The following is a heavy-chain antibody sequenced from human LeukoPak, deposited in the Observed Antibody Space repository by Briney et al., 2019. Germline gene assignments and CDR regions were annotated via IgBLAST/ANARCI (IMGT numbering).Heavy chain of an antibody. CDR3: ARDSYSKSAYNWFDP. J-gene: IGHJ5*02. CDR2: IFGGGST. CDR1: GFTVSSNY. V-gene: IGHV3-53*01. D-gene: IGHD4-11*01. Sequence: QPGGSLRLSCAASGFTVSSNYMSWVRQAPGKGLEWVSTIFGGGSTYYADSVRGRFTISRDNSKNTLYLQMNSLRAEDTAVYYCARDSYSKSAYNWFDPWGQGTLVTVSS.